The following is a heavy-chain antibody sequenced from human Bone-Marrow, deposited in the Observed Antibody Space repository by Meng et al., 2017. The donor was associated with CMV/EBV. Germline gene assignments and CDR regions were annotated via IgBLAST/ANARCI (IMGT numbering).Heavy chain of an antibody. J-gene: IGHJ4*02. V-gene: IGHV4-34*01. CDR1: GGSFSGYS. CDR3: ARGAPGH. Sequence: SETLSLTCAVYGGSFSGYSWTWIRQSPGKGLEWIGDISDSGSTNYNPSLKSRVSILLDTSRNQFSLKLTSVTAADTAVYYCARGAPGHWGQGNLVTVDS. CDR2: ISDSGST.